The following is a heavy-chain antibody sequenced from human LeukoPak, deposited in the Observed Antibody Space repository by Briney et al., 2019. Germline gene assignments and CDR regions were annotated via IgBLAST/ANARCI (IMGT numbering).Heavy chain of an antibody. CDR2: ISAYNGNT. CDR3: ARVVPRYYDTSGANWFDP. D-gene: IGHD3-22*01. V-gene: IGHV1-18*01. J-gene: IGHJ5*02. CDR1: GYTFTSYG. Sequence: ASVKVSCKASGYTFTSYGISWVRQAPGQGLEWMGWISAYNGNTNYAQKLQGRVTMTRDTSTSTVYLELSRLRSEDTAVYFCARVVPRYYDTSGANWFDPWGQGTLVTVSS.